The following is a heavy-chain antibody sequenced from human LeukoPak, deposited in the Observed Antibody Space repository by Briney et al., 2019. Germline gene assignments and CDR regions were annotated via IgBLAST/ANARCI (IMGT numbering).Heavy chain of an antibody. CDR1: GFTFSTYW. CDR2: IKEDGNEQ. CDR3: ARGVRSGN. Sequence: GGSLRLSCAASGFTFSTYWMTWVRQAPGKGREGVANIKEDGNEQHYVDSVKGRFTISRDNDKNSLYLQMHSLRVEDTAVYYWARGVRSGNWGQGNLVTVSS. D-gene: IGHD6-6*01. J-gene: IGHJ4*02. V-gene: IGHV3-7*03.